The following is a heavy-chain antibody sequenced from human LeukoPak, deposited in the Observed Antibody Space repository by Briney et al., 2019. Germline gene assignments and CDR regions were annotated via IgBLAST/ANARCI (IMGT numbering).Heavy chain of an antibody. Sequence: SGGSLRLSCVGSGFMFRDYSMNWVRQSPGKGLEWVSYISCRGSTIFYAESVKGRLTVSRDNAKNSLFLQMNGLRDEDTAMYYCARVQGVCNSTTCFVGNADVWGKGTTVIVSS. CDR3: ARVQGVCNSTTCFVGNADV. CDR1: GFMFRDYS. D-gene: IGHD2/OR15-2a*01. J-gene: IGHJ6*04. CDR2: ISCRGSTI. V-gene: IGHV3-48*02.